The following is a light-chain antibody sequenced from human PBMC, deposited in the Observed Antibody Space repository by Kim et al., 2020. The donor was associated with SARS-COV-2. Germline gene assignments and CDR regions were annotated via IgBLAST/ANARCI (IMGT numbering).Light chain of an antibody. CDR1: QSISNW. CDR3: QQHNSYPWT. Sequence: DIQMTQSPSTLSASVGDRVSITCRASQSISNWLAWYQQKPGKAPKVLIYKASTLESGVPSRFSGSGSGTEFTLTINSLQPDDLATYYCQQHNSYPWTFGQGTKVDIK. J-gene: IGKJ1*01. V-gene: IGKV1-5*03. CDR2: KAS.